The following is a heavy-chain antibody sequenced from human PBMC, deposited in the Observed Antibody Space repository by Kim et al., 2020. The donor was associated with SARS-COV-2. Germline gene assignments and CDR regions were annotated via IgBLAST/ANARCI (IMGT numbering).Heavy chain of an antibody. D-gene: IGHD3-22*01. CDR3: ASVYYYDTSGYYP. Sequence: ADSVKGRFTISRDNAKNTLYLQMNSLRAEDTAVYYCASVYYYDTSGYYPWGQGTLVTVSS. V-gene: IGHV3-74*01. J-gene: IGHJ5*02.